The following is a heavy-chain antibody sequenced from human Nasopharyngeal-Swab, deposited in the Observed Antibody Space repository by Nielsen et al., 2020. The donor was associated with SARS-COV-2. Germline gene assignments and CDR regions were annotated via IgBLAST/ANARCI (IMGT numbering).Heavy chain of an antibody. D-gene: IGHD6-13*01. CDR1: GYTFTSYA. J-gene: IGHJ4*02. CDR2: INTNTGNA. V-gene: IGHV7-4-1*02. Sequence: ASVKVSCKASGYTFTSYAVNRVRQAPGQGLEWMGWINTNTGNANYAHGFTGRFVFSLDTSVTTAYVEIISLEAEDTAVYYCARSGYSSRHYDNWGQGTLVTVSS. CDR3: ARSGYSSRHYDN.